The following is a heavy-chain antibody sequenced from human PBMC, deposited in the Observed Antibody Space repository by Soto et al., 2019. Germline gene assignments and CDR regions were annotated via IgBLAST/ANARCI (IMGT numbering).Heavy chain of an antibody. D-gene: IGHD3-3*01. Sequence: SLRLSCAASGFTFSSYAMHWVRQAPGKGLEWVAVISYDGSNKYYADSVKGRFTISRDNSKNTLYLQMNSLRAEDTAVYYCARETPSITIFGVVMDQQYLDYWGQGTLVTVSS. CDR3: ARETPSITIFGVVMDQQYLDY. CDR1: GFTFSSYA. V-gene: IGHV3-30-3*01. J-gene: IGHJ4*02. CDR2: ISYDGSNK.